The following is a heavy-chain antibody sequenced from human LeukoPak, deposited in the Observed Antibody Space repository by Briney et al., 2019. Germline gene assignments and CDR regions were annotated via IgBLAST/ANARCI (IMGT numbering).Heavy chain of an antibody. J-gene: IGHJ3*02. Sequence: SETLSLTCTVSGCSITSYYWGWIRQPPGKGLEWIGSIYYSGSTYYNPSLKSRVTISVDTSKNQFSLKLSSVTAADTAVYYCARSDYDILTGYYPLGAFDIWGQGTMVTVSS. CDR2: IYYSGST. D-gene: IGHD3-9*01. CDR1: GCSITSYY. CDR3: ARSDYDILTGYYPLGAFDI. V-gene: IGHV4-39*01.